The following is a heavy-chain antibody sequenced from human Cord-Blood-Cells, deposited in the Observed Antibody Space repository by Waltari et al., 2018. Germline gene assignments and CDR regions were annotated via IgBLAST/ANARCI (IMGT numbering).Heavy chain of an antibody. V-gene: IGHV4-31*03. CDR3: ARGPYGDYGGFDY. CDR2: IYYSGST. Sequence: QVQLQESGPGLVKPSPTLSLTCTVSGGSISSGGYYWSWIRQHPGTGLEWIGYIYYSGSTYYNPSLKSRVTISVDTSKNQFSLKLSSVTAADTAVYYCARGPYGDYGGFDYWGQGTLVTVSS. J-gene: IGHJ4*02. D-gene: IGHD4-17*01. CDR1: GGSISSGGYY.